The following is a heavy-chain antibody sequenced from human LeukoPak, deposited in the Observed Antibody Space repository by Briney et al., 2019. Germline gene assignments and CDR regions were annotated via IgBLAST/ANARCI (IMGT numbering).Heavy chain of an antibody. CDR1: GGSFSGYY. J-gene: IGHJ4*02. V-gene: IGHV4-34*01. Sequence: SETLSLTCAVYGGSFSGYYWSWIRQPPGKGLEWIGEINHSGSTNYNPSLKSRVTISVDTSKNQFSLKVSSVTAADTAVYYCARIVSGTFDYWGQGTLVTVSS. D-gene: IGHD1-26*01. CDR3: ARIVSGTFDY. CDR2: INHSGST.